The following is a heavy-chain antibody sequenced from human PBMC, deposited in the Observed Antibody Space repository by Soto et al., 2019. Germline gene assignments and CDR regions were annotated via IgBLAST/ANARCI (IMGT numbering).Heavy chain of an antibody. Sequence: HPGGSLRLSCAASGLTVSSNYMSWVRQAPGKGLEWVSVIYSNGNTYYADSVKGRFTISRDNSKNTVYLQMNSLRAEDTAVYYCAREQPPALYFGMDVWGQGTTVTVSS. V-gene: IGHV3-66*01. D-gene: IGHD2-15*01. CDR3: AREQPPALYFGMDV. CDR2: IYSNGNT. CDR1: GLTVSSNY. J-gene: IGHJ6*02.